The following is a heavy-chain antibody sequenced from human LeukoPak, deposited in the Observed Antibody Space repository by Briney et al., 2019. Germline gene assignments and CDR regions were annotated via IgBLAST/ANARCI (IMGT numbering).Heavy chain of an antibody. J-gene: IGHJ4*02. D-gene: IGHD3-10*01. CDR3: ARDYGSGSYTHIDY. CDR2: INPNSGGT. V-gene: IGHV1-2*02. Sequence: ASVKVSCKASGYTFTGYYMHWVRQAPGQGLEWMGWINPNSGGTNYAQKFQGRVTMTRDTSISTAYMELSRLRSGDTAVYYCARDYGSGSYTHIDYWGQGTLVTVSS. CDR1: GYTFTGYY.